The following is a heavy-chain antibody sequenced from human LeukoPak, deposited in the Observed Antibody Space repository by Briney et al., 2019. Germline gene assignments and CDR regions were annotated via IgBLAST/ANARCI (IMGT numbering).Heavy chain of an antibody. J-gene: IGHJ5*02. CDR3: ARLQSDSSGDNWFDP. CDR2: IYPGDSDT. CDR1: GYSFTSYW. V-gene: IGHV5-51*01. D-gene: IGHD6-19*01. Sequence: GESLKISCKGSGYSFTSYWIGWVRQMPGKGLEWMGIIYPGDSDTRYSPSFQGQVTISADKSISTAYLQWSSLKASDTAMYYCARLQSDSSGDNWFDPWGQGTLVTVSS.